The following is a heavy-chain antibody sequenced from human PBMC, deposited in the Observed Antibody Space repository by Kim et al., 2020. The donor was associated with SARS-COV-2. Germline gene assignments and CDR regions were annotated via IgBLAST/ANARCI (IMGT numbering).Heavy chain of an antibody. Sequence: YADSVKGRFTISSDNSKNTLYLQMNSLRAEDTAVYYCAKALYDGSGYPDYWGQGTLVTVSS. V-gene: IGHV3-23*01. CDR3: AKALYDGSGYPDY. D-gene: IGHD3-22*01. J-gene: IGHJ4*02.